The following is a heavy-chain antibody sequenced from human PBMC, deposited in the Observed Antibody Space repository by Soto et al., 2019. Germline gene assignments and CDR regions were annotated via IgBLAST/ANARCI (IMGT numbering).Heavy chain of an antibody. J-gene: IGHJ4*02. CDR1: GFTFSSYA. CDR3: ARLRPRNSNGYSYGTFDY. CDR2: MSYDGSNK. D-gene: IGHD5-18*01. Sequence: QVQLVESGGGVVQPGRSLRLSCAASGFTFSSYAMHWVRQAPGKGLEWVAVMSYDGSNKYYADSVKGRFTISRDNSKNTQYLQKNILGAEDKAVESCARLRPRNSNGYSYGTFDYWGQGTLVTVSS. V-gene: IGHV3-30-3*01.